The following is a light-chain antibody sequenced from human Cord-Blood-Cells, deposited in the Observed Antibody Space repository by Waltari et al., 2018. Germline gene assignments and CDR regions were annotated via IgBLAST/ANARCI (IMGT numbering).Light chain of an antibody. Sequence: DIVMTQSPDSLAVSLGERATINCKSSQSVLYSSNIKNYLAWDQQKPGQPPKLLIYWAATRESGVPDRFSGSGSGTDFTLTISSLQAEDVAVYYCQQYYSTPRTFGQGTKVEIK. V-gene: IGKV4-1*01. J-gene: IGKJ1*01. CDR3: QQYYSTPRT. CDR2: WAA. CDR1: QSVLYSSNIKNY.